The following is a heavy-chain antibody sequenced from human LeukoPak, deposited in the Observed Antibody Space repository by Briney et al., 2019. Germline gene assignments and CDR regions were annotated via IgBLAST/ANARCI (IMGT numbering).Heavy chain of an antibody. V-gene: IGHV4-34*01. J-gene: IGHJ4*02. D-gene: IGHD3-16*02. CDR3: ARDRRVYDYVWGSYRYTPFDY. CDR2: INHSGST. CDR1: GGSFSGYY. Sequence: SETLSLTCAVYGGSFSGYYWSWIRQPPGKGLEWIGEINHSGSTNYNPSLKSRVTISVDTSKNQFSLKLSSVTAADTAVYYCARDRRVYDYVWGSYRYTPFDYWGQGTLVTVSS.